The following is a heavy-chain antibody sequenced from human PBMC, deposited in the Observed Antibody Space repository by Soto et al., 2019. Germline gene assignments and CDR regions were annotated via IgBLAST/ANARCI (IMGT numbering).Heavy chain of an antibody. J-gene: IGHJ6*02. D-gene: IGHD3-22*01. CDR1: GFTFTSSA. V-gene: IGHV1-58*01. CDR2: IVVGSGNA. CDR3: AVGDSSGYYYYYYYGMDV. Sequence: SVKVSCKASGFTFTSSAVQWVRQARGQRLEWIGWIVVGSGNANYAQKFQERVTITRDMSTSTAYMELSSLRSEDTAVYYCAVGDSSGYYYYYYYGMDVWGQGTTVTVSS.